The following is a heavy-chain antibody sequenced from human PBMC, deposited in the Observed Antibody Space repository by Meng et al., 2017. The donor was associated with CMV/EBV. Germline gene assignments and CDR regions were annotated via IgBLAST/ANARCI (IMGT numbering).Heavy chain of an antibody. CDR1: GGSFSGYY. D-gene: IGHD3-10*01. CDR3: ARESMVRGED. V-gene: IGHV4-34*01. J-gene: IGHJ4*02. CDR2: INHSGST. Sequence: VQLQRWGAGLLKPSDTLSLTCAVYGGSFSGYYWSWIRQPPGKGLEWIGEINHSGSTNYNPSLKSRVTISVDTSKNQFSLKLSSVTAADTAVYYCARESMVRGEDWGQGTLVTVSS.